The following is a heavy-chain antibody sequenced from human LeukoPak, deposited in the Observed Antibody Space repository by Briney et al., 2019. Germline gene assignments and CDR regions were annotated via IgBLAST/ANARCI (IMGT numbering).Heavy chain of an antibody. CDR3: ARGEEYSSSFRGAFDI. CDR1: GGSISSGGYS. CDR2: IYHSGSS. J-gene: IGHJ3*02. D-gene: IGHD6-13*01. V-gene: IGHV4-30-2*01. Sequence: PSQTLSLTCAVSGGSISSGGYSWSWIRQPPGKGLEWIGYIYHSGSSYYNPSLKSRVTISVDRSKNQFSLKLSSVTAADTAVYYCARGEEYSSSFRGAFDIWGQGTMVTVSS.